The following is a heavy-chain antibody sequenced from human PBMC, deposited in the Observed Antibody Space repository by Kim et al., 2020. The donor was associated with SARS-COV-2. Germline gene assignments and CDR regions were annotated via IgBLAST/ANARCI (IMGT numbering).Heavy chain of an antibody. D-gene: IGHD3-22*01. Sequence: GGSLRLSCAASGFTFSSYGMHWVRQAPGKGLEWVAVIWYDGSNKYYADSVKGRFTISRDNSKNTLYLQMNSLRAEDTAVYYCARDRHYYDSSGYYYPPYYYFAMDVWGQGTTVTVSS. CDR2: IWYDGSNK. CDR1: GFTFSSYG. V-gene: IGHV3-33*01. J-gene: IGHJ6*02. CDR3: ARDRHYYDSSGYYYPPYYYFAMDV.